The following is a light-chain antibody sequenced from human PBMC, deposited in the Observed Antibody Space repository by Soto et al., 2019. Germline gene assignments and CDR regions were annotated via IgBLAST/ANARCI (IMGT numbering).Light chain of an antibody. CDR2: DAS. V-gene: IGKV3-11*01. CDR3: QQRSNPIT. CDR1: QSISTY. J-gene: IGKJ5*01. Sequence: EIVLAQSPATLSLSPGDRAALSCRASQSISTYLAWYQQKPGQAPRLFIFDASSRASGVPARFSGSGSGTDFTLTISSLEPEDFAVYYCQQRSNPITFGQGTRLEIK.